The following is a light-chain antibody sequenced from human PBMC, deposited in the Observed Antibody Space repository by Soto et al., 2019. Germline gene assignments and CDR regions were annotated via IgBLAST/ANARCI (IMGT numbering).Light chain of an antibody. V-gene: IGKV3-11*01. J-gene: IGKJ2*01. Sequence: EVVLTQSPATLSLSPGERATLSCRASQSVSSYLAWYQQKPGQPPRLLIYDASTRATGIAARFSGSGSGTDITLTISSLDPDDFVIYYCQQNNRRPFTFGQVTKLEIK. CDR2: DAS. CDR3: QQNNRRPFT. CDR1: QSVSSY.